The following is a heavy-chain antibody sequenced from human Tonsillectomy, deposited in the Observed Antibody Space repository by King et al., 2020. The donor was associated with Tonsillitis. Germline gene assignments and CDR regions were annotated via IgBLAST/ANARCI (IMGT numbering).Heavy chain of an antibody. J-gene: IGHJ4*02. D-gene: IGHD4-17*01. V-gene: IGHV3-74*01. CDR3: AREGIAVTTIFDY. CDR2: IDSDGSTT. CDR1: GFTFRTYW. Sequence: VQLVESGGGLVQPGGSLRLSCAASGFTFRTYWIHWVRHAPGKGLVWVSRIDSDGSTTNYADSVKGRFTMSRDNAKNTLSLQMNRLRADDTAVYYWAREGIAVTTIFDYWGQGTLVTVSS.